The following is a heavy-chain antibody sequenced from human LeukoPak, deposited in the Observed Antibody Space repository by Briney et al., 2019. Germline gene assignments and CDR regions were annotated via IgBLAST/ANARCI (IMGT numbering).Heavy chain of an antibody. CDR2: IYYSGST. Sequence: SETLSLTCTVSGGSISSYYWSWIRQPPGKGLEWIGYIYYSGSTNYNPSLKSRVTISVDTSNTQFSLKLTSLTAADTAVNYCVRHLSAGRPAFDIWGQGTMVTVSS. CDR1: GGSISSYY. CDR3: VRHLSAGRPAFDI. J-gene: IGHJ3*02. V-gene: IGHV4-59*08. D-gene: IGHD2-15*01.